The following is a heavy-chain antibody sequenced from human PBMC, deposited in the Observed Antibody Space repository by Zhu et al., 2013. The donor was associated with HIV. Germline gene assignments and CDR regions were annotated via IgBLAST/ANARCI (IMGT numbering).Heavy chain of an antibody. CDR2: IGVDGTTT. CDR1: GFSFSDYV. CDR3: ARALNRFGTTWWDNWFDP. D-gene: IGHD1-1*01. V-gene: IGHV3-48*03. Sequence: EVQLVESGGGLVQPGGSLRLSCAVSGFSFSDYVMNWVRQVPGRGPEWISDIGVDGTTTYYADSVKGRFTMSRDNANNLLYLQMNNLRAEDTAIYYCARALNRFGTTWWDNWFDPWGREPWSPSPQ. J-gene: IGHJ5*02.